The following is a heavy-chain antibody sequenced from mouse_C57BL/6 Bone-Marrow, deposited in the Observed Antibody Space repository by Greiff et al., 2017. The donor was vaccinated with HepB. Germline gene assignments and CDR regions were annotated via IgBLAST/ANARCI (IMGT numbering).Heavy chain of an antibody. CDR2: ISDGGSYT. D-gene: IGHD2-4*01. Sequence: EVKLMESGGGLVKPGGSLKLSCAASGFTFSSYAMSWVRQTPEKRLEWVATISDGGSYTYYPDNVKGRFSISRDNAKNNLYLQMSHLKSEDTAMNYCARGGDYALFAYWGQGTLVTVSA. CDR1: GFTFSSYA. CDR3: ARGGDYALFAY. V-gene: IGHV5-4*03. J-gene: IGHJ3*01.